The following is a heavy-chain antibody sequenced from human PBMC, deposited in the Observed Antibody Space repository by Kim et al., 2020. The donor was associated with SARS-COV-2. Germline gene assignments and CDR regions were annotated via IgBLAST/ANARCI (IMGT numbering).Heavy chain of an antibody. CDR3: TTALGRSSSSGTLYY. Sequence: GGSLRLSCAASGFTFSSYGMHWVRQAPGKGLEWVAVISYDGSNKYYADSVKGRFTISRDNSKNTLYLQMNSLRAEDTAVYYCTTALGRSSSSGTLYYWG. D-gene: IGHD6-6*01. CDR2: ISYDGSNK. V-gene: IGHV3-30*03. J-gene: IGHJ4*01. CDR1: GFTFSSYG.